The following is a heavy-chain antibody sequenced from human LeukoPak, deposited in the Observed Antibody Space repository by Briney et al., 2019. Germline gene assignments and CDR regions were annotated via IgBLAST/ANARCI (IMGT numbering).Heavy chain of an antibody. CDR2: ISAYNGNT. CDR1: GYTFTSYG. CDR3: ARVDLLTGYYFFDY. J-gene: IGHJ4*02. V-gene: IGHV1-18*01. D-gene: IGHD3-9*01. Sequence: ASVKVSCKASGYTFTSYGISWVRQASGQGLEWMGWISAYNGNTNYAQKLQGRVTMTTDTSTSTAYMELRSLGSDETAVYYCARVDLLTGYYFFDYWGQGTLVTVSS.